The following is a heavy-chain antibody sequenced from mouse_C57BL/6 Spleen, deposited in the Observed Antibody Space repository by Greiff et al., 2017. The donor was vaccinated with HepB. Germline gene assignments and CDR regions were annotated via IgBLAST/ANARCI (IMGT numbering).Heavy chain of an antibody. Sequence: EVKVVESGGGLVKPGGSLKLSCAASGFTFSDYGMHWVRQAPEKGLEWVAYISSGSSTIYYADTVKGRFTISRDNAKNTLFLQMTSLRSEDTAMYYCARNTIAYWGQGTLVTVSA. CDR3: ARNTIAY. CDR2: ISSGSSTI. CDR1: GFTFSDYG. J-gene: IGHJ3*01. V-gene: IGHV5-17*01.